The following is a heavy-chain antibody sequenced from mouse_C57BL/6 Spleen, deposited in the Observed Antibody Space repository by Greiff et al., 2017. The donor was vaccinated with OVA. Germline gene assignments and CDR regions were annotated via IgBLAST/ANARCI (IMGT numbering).Heavy chain of an antibody. Sequence: VQLQQSGPELVKPGASVKISCKASGYTFTDYYMNWVKQSHGKSLEWIGDINPNNGGTSYNQKFKGKATLTVDKSSSTAYMELRSLTSEDSAVYYCARRNYDYDAFAYWGQGTLVTVSA. V-gene: IGHV1-26*01. CDR1: GYTFTDYY. CDR3: ARRNYDYDAFAY. J-gene: IGHJ3*01. CDR2: INPNNGGT. D-gene: IGHD2-4*01.